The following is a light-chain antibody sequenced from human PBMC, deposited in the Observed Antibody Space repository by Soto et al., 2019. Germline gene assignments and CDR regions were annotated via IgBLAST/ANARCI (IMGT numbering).Light chain of an antibody. CDR2: GAS. V-gene: IGKV3-20*01. Sequence: EIVLTQSPGTLSLSPGERATLSCRASQSVSSNSLAWYHQKPGQPPRLLMYGASSRATGIQDRFSGSGSGTDFTLTISRLEPEDFAMYYCKQYGSSLITFGQGTRLEIK. J-gene: IGKJ5*01. CDR3: KQYGSSLIT. CDR1: QSVSSNS.